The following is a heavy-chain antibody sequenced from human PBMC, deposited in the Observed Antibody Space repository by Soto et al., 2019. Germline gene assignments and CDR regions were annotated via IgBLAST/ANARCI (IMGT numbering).Heavy chain of an antibody. CDR2: IDWDDDK. V-gene: IGHV2-70*11. J-gene: IGHJ4*02. Sequence: GSGPTLVNPTQTLTLTCTFSGFSLSTSGMCVSWIRQPPGKALEWLARIDWDDDKYYSTSLKTRLTISKDTSKNQVVLTMTNMDPVDTATYYCARHPWVRGVMIDQYYFDYWGQGTLVTVSS. D-gene: IGHD3-10*01. CDR3: ARHPWVRGVMIDQYYFDY. CDR1: GFSLSTSGMC.